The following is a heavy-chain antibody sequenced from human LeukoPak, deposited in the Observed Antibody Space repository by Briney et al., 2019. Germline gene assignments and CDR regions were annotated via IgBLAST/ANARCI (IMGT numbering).Heavy chain of an antibody. J-gene: IGHJ4*02. CDR1: GFTFSSYG. CDR2: ISYDGSNK. V-gene: IGHV3-30*18. CDR3: AKDSGGSGAYFDY. Sequence: GRSLRLSCAASGFTFSSYGMHWVRQAPGKGLEWVAVISYDGSNKYYADSVKGRFTISRDNSKNTLYLQMNSLRAEDTAVYYCAKDSGGSGAYFDYWGQGTLVTVSS. D-gene: IGHD2-15*01.